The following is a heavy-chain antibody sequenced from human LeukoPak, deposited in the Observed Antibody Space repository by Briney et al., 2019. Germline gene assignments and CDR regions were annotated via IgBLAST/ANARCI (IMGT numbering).Heavy chain of an antibody. CDR2: IYWDDDQ. V-gene: IGHV2-5*02. D-gene: IGHD2-15*01. Sequence: SGPTLVNPTQTLTLTCTFSGFSLSTSGVGVGWIRQPPGKALEWLALIYWDDDQRYSPSLKSRLTITKDTSKNQVVLTMTNMDPVDTATYYCAHLGAVAATGYFDYWGQGTLVTVSS. J-gene: IGHJ4*02. CDR3: AHLGAVAATGYFDY. CDR1: GFSLSTSGVG.